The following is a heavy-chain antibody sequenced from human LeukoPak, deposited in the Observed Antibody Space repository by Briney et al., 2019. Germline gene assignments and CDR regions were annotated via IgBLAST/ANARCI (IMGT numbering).Heavy chain of an antibody. CDR3: ARASVTTPTWNWFDP. CDR2: ISAYDGNT. D-gene: IGHD4-17*01. CDR1: GYTFTSYG. V-gene: IGHV1-18*01. Sequence: GASVKVSSKASGYTFTSYGISWVRQAPGQGLEWMGWISAYDGNTNYAQKLQGRVTMTTDTSTSTAYMELRSLRSDDTAVYYCARASVTTPTWNWFDPWGQGTLVTVSS. J-gene: IGHJ5*02.